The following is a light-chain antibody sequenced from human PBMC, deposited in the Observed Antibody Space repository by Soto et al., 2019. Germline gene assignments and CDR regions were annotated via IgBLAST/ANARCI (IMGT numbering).Light chain of an antibody. CDR2: KAS. Sequence: DIHITQSPSTLSVSLVDRVTITCRASQTISSWLAWYQQKPGKAPKLLIYKASTLKSGVPSRFSGSGSGTEFTLTISSLQPDDFATYYCQQYNSYSRTFGQGTRWIS. V-gene: IGKV1-5*03. CDR3: QQYNSYSRT. CDR1: QTISSW. J-gene: IGKJ1*01.